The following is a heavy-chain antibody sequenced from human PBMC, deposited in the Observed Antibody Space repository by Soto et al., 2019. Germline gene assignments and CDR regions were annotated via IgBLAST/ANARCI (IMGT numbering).Heavy chain of an antibody. V-gene: IGHV3-23*01. D-gene: IGHD2-15*01. J-gene: IGHJ4*02. CDR3: AKSIVVVVAATDY. Sequence: EVQLLESGGGLVQPGGSLRLSCAASGFTFSSYAMSWVRQAPGKGLEWVSAISGSGGSTYYADSVKGRFTISRDNSKNTLYLQMNSMRAEDTAVYYCAKSIVVVVAATDYWGQGTLVTVSS. CDR2: ISGSGGST. CDR1: GFTFSSYA.